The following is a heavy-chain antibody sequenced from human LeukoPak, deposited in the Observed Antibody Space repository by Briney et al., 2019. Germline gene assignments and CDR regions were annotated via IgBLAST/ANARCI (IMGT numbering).Heavy chain of an antibody. V-gene: IGHV4-30-2*01. J-gene: IGHJ5*02. CDR2: IYHSEST. Sequence: SETLSLTCTVSGGSISSGGYYWSWIRQPPGKGLEWIGYIYHSESTNYNPSLKSRVTISEDKSKNHSSLKVTSVTAADTAVYYCARDPRVGAVAGTFNWFDPWGQGTLVTVSS. CDR1: GGSISSGGYY. D-gene: IGHD6-19*01. CDR3: ARDPRVGAVAGTFNWFDP.